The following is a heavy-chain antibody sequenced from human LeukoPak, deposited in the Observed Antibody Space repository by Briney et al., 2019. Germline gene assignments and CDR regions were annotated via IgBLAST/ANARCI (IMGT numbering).Heavy chain of an antibody. CDR2: IYYSGST. Sequence: SETLSLTCTVSGGSISGSSYYWGWIRQPPGKGLEWIGSIYYSGSTYYNPSLKSRVTISVDTSKNQFSLKLNSVTAADTAVYYCARRRDSGSFVWGQGTLVTVSS. V-gene: IGHV4-39*01. CDR3: ARRRDSGSFV. J-gene: IGHJ4*02. D-gene: IGHD1-26*01. CDR1: GGSISGSSYY.